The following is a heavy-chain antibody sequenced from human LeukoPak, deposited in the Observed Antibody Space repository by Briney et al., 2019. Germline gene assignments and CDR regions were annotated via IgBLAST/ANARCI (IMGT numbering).Heavy chain of an antibody. J-gene: IGHJ5*02. Sequence: GGSLRLSCAASGFTFSTYSMNWVRQAPGKGLEWVSYISSSTSTIYYADSVKGRFTISRDNAKNSLYLQMNSLRAEDTAVYYCATVLPYDYVNGFDSWGQGTLVTVSS. V-gene: IGHV3-48*01. CDR3: ATVLPYDYVNGFDS. CDR1: GFTFSTYS. D-gene: IGHD3-16*01. CDR2: ISSSTSTI.